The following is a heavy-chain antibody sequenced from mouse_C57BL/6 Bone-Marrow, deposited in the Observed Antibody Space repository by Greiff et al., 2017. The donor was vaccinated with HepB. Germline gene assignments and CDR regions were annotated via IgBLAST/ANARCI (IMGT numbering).Heavy chain of an antibody. D-gene: IGHD1-1*01. J-gene: IGHJ4*01. CDR1: GFTFSSYG. Sequence: EVKLVESGGDLVKPGGSLKLSCAASGFTFSSYGMSWVRQTPDKRLEWVATISSGGSYTYYPDSVKGRFTISRDNAKNTLYLQMSSLKSEDTAMYYCAGYDYGTFYAMDYWGQGTSVTVSS. V-gene: IGHV5-6*01. CDR2: ISSGGSYT. CDR3: AGYDYGTFYAMDY.